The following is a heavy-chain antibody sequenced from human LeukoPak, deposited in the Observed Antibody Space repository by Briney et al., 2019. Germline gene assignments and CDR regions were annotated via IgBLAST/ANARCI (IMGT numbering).Heavy chain of an antibody. CDR2: IYYGGST. CDR3: ARAYYSSNWFGGYY. V-gene: IGHV4-39*01. CDR1: GGSISSSSYY. Sequence: SETLSLTCTVSGGSISSSSYYWGWIPQPPGRGLEWIATIYYGGSTFYNPSLKSRVTISVDTSKNQFSLKLSSVTAADTAVYHCARAYYSSNWFGGYYWGQGSLVTVSS. D-gene: IGHD6-13*01. J-gene: IGHJ4*02.